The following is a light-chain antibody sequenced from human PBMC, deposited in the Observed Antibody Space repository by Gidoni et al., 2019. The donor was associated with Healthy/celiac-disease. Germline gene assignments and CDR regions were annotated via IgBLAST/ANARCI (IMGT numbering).Light chain of an antibody. Sequence: EIVLTRSAGTLSLSPGERATLSCRASQSVSSSYLAWYQQKPVQAPRLLIYGASSRATGIPDRFSGSGSGTDFTLTISRLEPEDFAVYYCQQYGSSPLTFGGGTKVEIK. CDR2: GAS. CDR3: QQYGSSPLT. V-gene: IGKV3-20*01. CDR1: QSVSSSY. J-gene: IGKJ4*01.